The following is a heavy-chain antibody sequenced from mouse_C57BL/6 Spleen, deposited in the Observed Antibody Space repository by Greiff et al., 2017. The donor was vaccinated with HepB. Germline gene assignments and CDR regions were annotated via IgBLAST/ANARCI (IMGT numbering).Heavy chain of an antibody. Sequence: QVQLKESGAELVRPGTSVKMSCKASGYTFTNYWIGWAKQRPGHGLEWIGDIYPGGGYTNYNEKFKGKATLTADKSSSTAYMQFSSLTSEDSAIYYCARSELRDYAMDYWGQGTSVTVSS. V-gene: IGHV1-63*01. D-gene: IGHD3-2*02. CDR1: GYTFTNYW. CDR2: IYPGGGYT. CDR3: ARSELRDYAMDY. J-gene: IGHJ4*01.